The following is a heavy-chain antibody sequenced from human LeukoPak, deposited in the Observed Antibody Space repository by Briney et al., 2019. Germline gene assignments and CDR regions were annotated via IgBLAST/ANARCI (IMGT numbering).Heavy chain of an antibody. CDR1: GVSISSGDYY. CDR3: AKVGDAATLHLDY. D-gene: IGHD3-16*01. Sequence: SQTLSLTCTVSGVSISSGDYYWSWIRQPPGKGLEWIGYIYYSGTTYYNPSLKSRVTISLDTSKNQFSLKLSSVTAADTAVYYCAKVGDAATLHLDYWGQGTLVTVSS. V-gene: IGHV4-30-4*01. J-gene: IGHJ4*02. CDR2: IYYSGTT.